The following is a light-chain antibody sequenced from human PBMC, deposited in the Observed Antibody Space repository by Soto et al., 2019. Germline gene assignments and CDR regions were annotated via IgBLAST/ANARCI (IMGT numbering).Light chain of an antibody. Sequence: DIQMTQSPSTLSGSVGDRVTITCRASQTISSLFAWYQQKPGKAPKLLIYKASTLKSGVPSRFSGSGSGTEFTLTISSLQPDDFATYYCQHYNSYSEAFGQGTKV. J-gene: IGKJ1*01. V-gene: IGKV1-5*03. CDR3: QHYNSYSEA. CDR1: QTISSL. CDR2: KAS.